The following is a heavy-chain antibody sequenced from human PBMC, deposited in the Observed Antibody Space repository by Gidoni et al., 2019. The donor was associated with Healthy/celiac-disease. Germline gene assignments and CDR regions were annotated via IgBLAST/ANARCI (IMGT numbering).Heavy chain of an antibody. CDR3: ARDLGGFRELLGFFDTREPDY. D-gene: IGHD3-10*01. Sequence: QVQLVESGGGVVQPGRSQRMSCEASGFPFRRCAMHRVRQAPGKGLGCVAVISYDGSNKYYADSVKGRFTISRDNSKHTLDLQMNSLRAEDTAVYYCARDLGGFRELLGFFDTREPDYWGQGTLVTVSS. CDR2: ISYDGSNK. CDR1: GFPFRRCA. V-gene: IGHV3-30*14. J-gene: IGHJ4*02.